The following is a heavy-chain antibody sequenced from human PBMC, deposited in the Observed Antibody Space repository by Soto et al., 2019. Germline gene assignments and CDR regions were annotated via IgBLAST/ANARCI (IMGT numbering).Heavy chain of an antibody. Sequence: ASVKVSCKASGYTFTSYGISWVRQAPGQGLEWMGWISAYNGNTNYAQKLQGRVTMTTDTSTSTAYMELRSLRSDDTAVYYCARSLTRDYDSSGYDSGYWGQGTLVTVSS. CDR3: ARSLTRDYDSSGYDSGY. J-gene: IGHJ4*02. CDR1: GYTFTSYG. CDR2: ISAYNGNT. D-gene: IGHD3-22*01. V-gene: IGHV1-18*01.